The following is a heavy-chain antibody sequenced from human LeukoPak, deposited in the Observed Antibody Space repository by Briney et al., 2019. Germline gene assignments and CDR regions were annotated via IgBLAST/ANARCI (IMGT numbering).Heavy chain of an antibody. Sequence: ASVKVSCKASGYTFTGYYMHWVRQAPGQGLEWMGWINPNSGGTNYAQKFQGRVTMTRDMSTSTVYMELSSLRSEDTAVYYCARDPSVVTKRTPRAQYYFDYWGQGTLVTVSS. J-gene: IGHJ4*02. CDR2: INPNSGGT. V-gene: IGHV1-2*02. CDR3: ARDPSVVTKRTPRAQYYFDY. D-gene: IGHD2-15*01. CDR1: GYTFTGYY.